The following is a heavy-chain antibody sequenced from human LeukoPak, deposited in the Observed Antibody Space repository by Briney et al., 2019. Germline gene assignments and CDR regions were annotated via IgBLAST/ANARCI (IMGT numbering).Heavy chain of an antibody. J-gene: IGHJ4*02. V-gene: IGHV3-11*04. Sequence: GGSLRLSCAASGFTFSDYYMSWLRQAPGKGLEWVSYISSSGSTIYYADSVKGRFTISRDNAKNSLYLQMNSLRAEDTAVYYCARERYYDILTGSGYWGQGTLVTVSS. CDR2: ISSSGSTI. CDR3: ARERYYDILTGSGY. D-gene: IGHD3-9*01. CDR1: GFTFSDYY.